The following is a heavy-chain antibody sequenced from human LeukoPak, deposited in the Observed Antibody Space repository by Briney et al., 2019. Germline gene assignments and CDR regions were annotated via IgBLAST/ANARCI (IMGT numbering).Heavy chain of an antibody. Sequence: GGSLRLSCAASGFTFDEYGMSWVRQAPGKGLEWVSGINWNGGSTGYADSVKGRFTISRDNAKNSLYLQMNSLRAEDTALYYCARAGGDYGDGYAYFDYWGQGTLVTVSS. CDR1: GFTFDEYG. V-gene: IGHV3-20*04. CDR2: INWNGGST. CDR3: ARAGGDYGDGYAYFDY. J-gene: IGHJ4*02. D-gene: IGHD4-17*01.